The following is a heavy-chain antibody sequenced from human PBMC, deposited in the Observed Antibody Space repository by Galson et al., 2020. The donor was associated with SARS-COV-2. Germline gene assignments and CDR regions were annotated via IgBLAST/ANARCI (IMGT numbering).Heavy chain of an antibody. Sequence: SETLSLTCTVSGGSISSSSYYWGWIRQPPGKGLEWIGSIYYSGSTYYNPSLKSRVTISVDTSKNQFSLKLSSVTAADTAVYYCARQQGLVYWGQGTLVTVSS. CDR1: GGSISSSSYY. V-gene: IGHV4-39*01. D-gene: IGHD3-22*01. J-gene: IGHJ4*02. CDR2: IYYSGST. CDR3: ARQQGLVY.